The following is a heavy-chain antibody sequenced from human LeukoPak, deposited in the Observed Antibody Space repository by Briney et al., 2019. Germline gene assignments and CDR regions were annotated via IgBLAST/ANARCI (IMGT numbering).Heavy chain of an antibody. CDR3: ARGGSSSSGLDY. Sequence: GGSLRLSCAASGFTFSRYVMIWVRQAPGKGLEWVSSISSSSSYIYYADSVKGRFTISRDNAKNSLYLQMNSLRAEDTAVYYCARGGSSSSGLDYWGQGTLVTVSS. J-gene: IGHJ4*02. CDR2: ISSSSSYI. D-gene: IGHD6-6*01. V-gene: IGHV3-21*01. CDR1: GFTFSRYV.